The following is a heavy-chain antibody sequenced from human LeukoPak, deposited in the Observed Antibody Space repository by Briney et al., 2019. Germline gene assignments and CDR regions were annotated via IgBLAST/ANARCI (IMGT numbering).Heavy chain of an antibody. J-gene: IGHJ5*02. V-gene: IGHV4-61*02. CDR3: ARARGTWFGEPWFDP. CDR1: GGSISSGSYY. Sequence: SETLSLTCTVSGGSISSGSYYWSWIRQPAGKGLEWIGRIYTSGSTNYNPSLKSRVTISVDTSKNQFSLKLSSVTAADTAVYYCARARGTWFGEPWFDPWGQGTLVTVSS. D-gene: IGHD3-10*01. CDR2: IYTSGST.